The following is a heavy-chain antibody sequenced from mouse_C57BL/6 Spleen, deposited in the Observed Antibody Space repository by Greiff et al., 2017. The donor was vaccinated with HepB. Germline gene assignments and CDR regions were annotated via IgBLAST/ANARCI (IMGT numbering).Heavy chain of an antibody. Sequence: VQLQQSGAELVRPGASVTLSCKASGYTFTDYEMHWVKQTPVHGLEWIGAIDPETGCTAYNQKFKGKAILTADKSSSTAYMELRSLTSEDSAVYYCTRRGDYWGQGTSVTVSS. CDR1: GYTFTDYE. V-gene: IGHV1-15*01. J-gene: IGHJ4*01. CDR2: IDPETGCT. CDR3: TRRGDY.